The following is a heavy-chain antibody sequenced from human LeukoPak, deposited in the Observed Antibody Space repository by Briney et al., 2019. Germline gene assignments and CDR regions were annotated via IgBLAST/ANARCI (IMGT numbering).Heavy chain of an antibody. CDR3: ARNGDLTGFDY. Sequence: GASVKVSRKASGYTFPGYYMHWVRQAPGQGLKWMGWINPNSGGTNYAQKFQGRVTMTRDTSISTAYMELSRLRSDDTAVYYCARNGDLTGFDYWGQGTLVTVSS. CDR2: INPNSGGT. D-gene: IGHD4-17*01. CDR1: GYTFPGYY. J-gene: IGHJ4*02. V-gene: IGHV1-2*02.